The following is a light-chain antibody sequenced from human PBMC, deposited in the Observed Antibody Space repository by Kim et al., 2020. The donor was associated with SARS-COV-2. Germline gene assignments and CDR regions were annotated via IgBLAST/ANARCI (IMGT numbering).Light chain of an antibody. CDR2: ASS. CDR3: QQSHTTPLLS. Sequence: DIQMTQSPYSLAASVGDRVTISCRASQSIGTYLNWYQQKPGKAPKLLIYASSSLQSGIPSRFIGSGSGPDFTLTISSLQPEDFAAYYCQQSHTTPLLSFGGGTKVDIK. J-gene: IGKJ4*01. CDR1: QSIGTY. V-gene: IGKV1-39*01.